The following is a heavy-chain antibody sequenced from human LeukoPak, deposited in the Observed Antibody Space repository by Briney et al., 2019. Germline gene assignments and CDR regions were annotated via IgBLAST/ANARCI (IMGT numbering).Heavy chain of an antibody. CDR3: ARERRSHPHCSGGSCYAND. CDR1: GGSISSSSYH. J-gene: IGHJ4*02. CDR2: IYFGGST. Sequence: PSETLSLTCTVSGGSISSSSYHWGWIRQPPGKKLEWIGSIYFGGSTYYSPSLKSRVTISVDTSKNQFSLKLSSVTAADTAVYYCARERRSHPHCSGGSCYANDWGQGTLVTVSS. V-gene: IGHV4-39*07. D-gene: IGHD2-15*01.